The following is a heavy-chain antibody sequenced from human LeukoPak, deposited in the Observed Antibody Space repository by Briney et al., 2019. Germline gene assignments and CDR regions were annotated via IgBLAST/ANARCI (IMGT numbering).Heavy chain of an antibody. CDR2: IYYSGST. Sequence: SETLSLTCTVSGGSISSYYWSWIRQPPAKGLEWIGYIYYSGSTNYNPSLKSRVTISVDTSKNQFSLKLSSVTAADTAVYYCASFYSGKGAFDIWGQGTMVTVSS. CDR1: GGSISSYY. V-gene: IGHV4-59*01. J-gene: IGHJ3*02. D-gene: IGHD4-23*01. CDR3: ASFYSGKGAFDI.